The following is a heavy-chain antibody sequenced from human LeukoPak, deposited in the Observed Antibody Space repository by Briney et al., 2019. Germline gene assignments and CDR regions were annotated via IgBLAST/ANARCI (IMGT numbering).Heavy chain of an antibody. D-gene: IGHD3-10*01. CDR3: ARGFYYGSGFYLSLDY. V-gene: IGHV1-8*01. CDR1: GYTFTSYD. CDR2: MNPNSGNT. J-gene: IGHJ4*02. Sequence: ASVKVSCKASGYTFTSYDINWVRQATGQGLEWMGWMNPNSGNTGYAQKFQGRVTMTRNTSISTAYMELSSLRSEDTAVYYCARGFYYGSGFYLSLDYWGRGTWVTVSS.